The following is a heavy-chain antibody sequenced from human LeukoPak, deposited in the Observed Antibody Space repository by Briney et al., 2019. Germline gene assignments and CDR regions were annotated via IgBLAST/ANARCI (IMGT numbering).Heavy chain of an antibody. CDR1: GFTVNTNY. Sequence: GGSLRLSCAASGFTVNTNYMSWVRQAPGKGLEWVSVIYSGGSTYYGDSVKGRFTISRDNSKNTLYLQMNSLRAEDTAVYYCARDYDTIEGSGSYPSDYWGQGTLVTVSS. D-gene: IGHD3-10*01. V-gene: IGHV3-66*01. J-gene: IGHJ4*02. CDR2: IYSGGST. CDR3: ARDYDTIEGSGSYPSDY.